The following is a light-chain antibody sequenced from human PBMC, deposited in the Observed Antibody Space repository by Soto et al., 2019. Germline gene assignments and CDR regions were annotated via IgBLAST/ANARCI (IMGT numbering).Light chain of an antibody. CDR3: SSYTARSTLV. V-gene: IGLV2-14*01. CDR2: EVI. Sequence: QSALTQPASVSGSPGQSITISCTGTSSDVGGYEYVSWYQQYPGKAPKLMIYEVIDRPAGAPRRFSGSKSGNTASLTITGLQAEDEADYYCSSYTARSTLVFGGGTKRPS. CDR1: SSDVGGYEY. J-gene: IGLJ3*02.